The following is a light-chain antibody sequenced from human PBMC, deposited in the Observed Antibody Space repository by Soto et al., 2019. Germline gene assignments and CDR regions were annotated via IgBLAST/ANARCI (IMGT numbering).Light chain of an antibody. CDR1: QSVSSSY. J-gene: IGKJ1*01. CDR3: QQYGSSPRT. V-gene: IGKV3-20*01. CDR2: GAS. Sequence: EIPLTQSPGTLSLSPGERATLSCRASQSVSSSYLAWYQQKPGQAPRLLIYGASSRATGIPDRFSGSGSGTDFTLIISRLEPEDFAVYYCQQYGSSPRTFGQGTKVDIK.